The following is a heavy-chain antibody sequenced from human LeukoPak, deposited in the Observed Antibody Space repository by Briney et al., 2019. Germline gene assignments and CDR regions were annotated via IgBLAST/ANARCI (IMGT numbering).Heavy chain of an antibody. J-gene: IGHJ6*02. D-gene: IGHD2-15*01. V-gene: IGHV3-30*18. CDR2: ISYDGSNK. CDR1: GFTFSSYG. CDR3: AKDRSCSGGSCYSYYYYGMDV. Sequence: PGGSPRLPCAASGFTFSSYGMHWVRQAPGKGLEWVAVISYDGSNKYYADSVKGRFTISRDNSKNTLYLQMNSLRAEDTAVYYCAKDRSCSGGSCYSYYYYGMDVWGQGTTVTVSS.